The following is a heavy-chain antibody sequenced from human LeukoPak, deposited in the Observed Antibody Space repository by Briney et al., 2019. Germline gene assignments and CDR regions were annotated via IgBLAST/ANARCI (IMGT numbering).Heavy chain of an antibody. CDR2: ISSSSSYI. V-gene: IGHV3-21*01. CDR3: ARGQSLGYSYGYSY. J-gene: IGHJ4*02. Sequence: GGSLRLSCAASGFTFSSYSMNWVRQAPGKGLEWVSSISSSSSYIYYADSVKGRFTISRDNAKNSLYLQMNSLRAEDTAVYYCARGQSLGYSYGYSYWGQGTLVTVSS. D-gene: IGHD5-18*01. CDR1: GFTFSSYS.